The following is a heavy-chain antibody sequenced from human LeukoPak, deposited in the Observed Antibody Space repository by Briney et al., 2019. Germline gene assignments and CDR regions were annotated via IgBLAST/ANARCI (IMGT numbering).Heavy chain of an antibody. CDR3: AKDGPRFRELLDRDYFDY. CDR1: EFTFSSNA. Sequence: GGSLRLSCAASEFTFSSNAMSWVRQAPGKGLEWVSGISGSGGSTYYADSVKGRFTISRDNSKNTLYLQMNSLRAEDTAVYYCAKDGPRFRELLDRDYFDYWGQGTLVTVSS. CDR2: ISGSGGST. V-gene: IGHV3-23*01. J-gene: IGHJ4*02. D-gene: IGHD1-26*01.